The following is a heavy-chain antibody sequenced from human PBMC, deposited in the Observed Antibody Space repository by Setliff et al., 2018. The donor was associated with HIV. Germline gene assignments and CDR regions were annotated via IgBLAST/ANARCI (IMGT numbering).Heavy chain of an antibody. CDR2: INHGGSA. D-gene: IGHD1-26*01. CDR1: NGSFSAYY. J-gene: IGHJ4*02. Sequence: SETLSLTCAVYNGSFSAYYWAWIRQPPGKGLEWIGEINHGGSATYNPSLTGRVGISVDTSKNQFSLKMIAVTAADAAVYYCALLEVPLIVGTPPPIWGQETLVTVSS. CDR3: ALLEVPLIVGTPPPI. V-gene: IGHV4-34*01.